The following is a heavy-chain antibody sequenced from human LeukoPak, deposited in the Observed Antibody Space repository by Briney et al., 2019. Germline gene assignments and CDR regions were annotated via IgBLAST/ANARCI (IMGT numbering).Heavy chain of an antibody. Sequence: SETLSLTCTVSGGSISSYYWSWIRQPPGKGLEWIGYIYYSGSTNYNPSLKGRVTISVDTSKNQFSLKLSSVTAADTAVYYCARDFSGWYDYWGQGTLVTVSS. CDR2: IYYSGST. CDR3: ARDFSGWYDY. J-gene: IGHJ4*02. D-gene: IGHD6-19*01. CDR1: GGSISSYY. V-gene: IGHV4-59*01.